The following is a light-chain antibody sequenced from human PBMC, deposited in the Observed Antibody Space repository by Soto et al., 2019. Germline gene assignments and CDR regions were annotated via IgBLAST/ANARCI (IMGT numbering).Light chain of an antibody. CDR3: QQYGVSPT. CDR2: DAS. CDR1: QSVSSNY. Sequence: EIVLTQSPGTLSLSPGERATLSCRASQSVSSNYLAWYQQKPGQAPRLLIYDASSRATGIPDRFSGSGSGTDFTLTISRLVPEDFAVYYCQQYGVSPTFGQGTKVEIK. J-gene: IGKJ2*01. V-gene: IGKV3-20*01.